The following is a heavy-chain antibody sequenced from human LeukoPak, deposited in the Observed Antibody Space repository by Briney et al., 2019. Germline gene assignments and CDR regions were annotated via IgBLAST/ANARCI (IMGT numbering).Heavy chain of an antibody. CDR2: ISGSGGST. Sequence: QPGGSLRLSCAASGFTFSSYAMSWVRQAPGKGLEWVSAISGSGGSTYYADSVKGRFTISRDNSKNTLYLQMNSLRAEDTAVYYCAKVPDYYDSSGYCHFDYWGQGTLVTVSS. V-gene: IGHV3-23*01. J-gene: IGHJ4*02. D-gene: IGHD3-22*01. CDR1: GFTFSSYA. CDR3: AKVPDYYDSSGYCHFDY.